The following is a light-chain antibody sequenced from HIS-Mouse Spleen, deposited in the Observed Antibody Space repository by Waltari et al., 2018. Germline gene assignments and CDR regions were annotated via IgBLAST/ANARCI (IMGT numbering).Light chain of an antibody. CDR2: EVS. Sequence: QSALTQPPSASGSPGQSVTISCTGTSSDVGGYNYVSWYQQHPGKAPKLMIDEVSKWPAGGPDRFSGSKSGNTASLTVSGLQAEDEADYYCSSYAGSNNLEVFGGGTKLTVL. CDR3: SSYAGSNNLEV. J-gene: IGLJ2*01. CDR1: SSDVGGYNY. V-gene: IGLV2-8*01.